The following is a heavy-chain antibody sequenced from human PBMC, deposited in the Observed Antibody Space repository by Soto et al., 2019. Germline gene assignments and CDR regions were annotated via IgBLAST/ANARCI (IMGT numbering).Heavy chain of an antibody. Sequence: LSLTCTVPGGSITSSYWSWIRRPPGKGLEWIAYIYDTGISGYTPSTSYNPSLKSRVTMSVDTSKSQFSLKLTSVTAADTAVYYCARYRREAVAVYTLDNWGQGIFVTVSS. CDR2: IYDTGISGYTPST. J-gene: IGHJ4*02. V-gene: IGHV4-59*01. CDR1: GGSITSSY. D-gene: IGHD2-15*01. CDR3: ARYRREAVAVYTLDN.